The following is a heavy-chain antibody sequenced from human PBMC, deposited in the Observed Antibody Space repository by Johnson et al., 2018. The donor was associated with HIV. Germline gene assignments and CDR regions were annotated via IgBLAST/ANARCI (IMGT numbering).Heavy chain of an antibody. CDR1: GFTFDDYG. D-gene: IGHD1-26*01. CDR2: INWNGGGT. CDR3: ARSTVGATTGGAFDI. J-gene: IGHJ3*02. V-gene: IGHV3-20*04. Sequence: QLVESGGGVVRPGGSLRLSCAASGFTFDDYGMSWVRQAPGKGLEWVSGINWNGGGTGYADSVKGRFTISRDNAKNSLYLQMNSLRAEDTALYYCARSTVGATTGGAFDIWGQGTMVTVSS.